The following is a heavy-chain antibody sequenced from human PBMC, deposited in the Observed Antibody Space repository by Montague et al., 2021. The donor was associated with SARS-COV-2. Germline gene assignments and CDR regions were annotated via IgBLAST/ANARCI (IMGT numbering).Heavy chain of an antibody. CDR1: GGSIRSYY. V-gene: IGHV4-59*01. Sequence: SETLSLTCEVSGGSIRSYYWSWIRQSPGKGLEWIGYVHYTGSTKYNPSLKTRVTLSLDTPKNHFSLRLNSVTAADTAVYYCARKGSGRSDLAYWGQGTLVTVSS. CDR2: VHYTGST. CDR3: ARKGSGRSDLAY. J-gene: IGHJ4*02. D-gene: IGHD1-26*01.